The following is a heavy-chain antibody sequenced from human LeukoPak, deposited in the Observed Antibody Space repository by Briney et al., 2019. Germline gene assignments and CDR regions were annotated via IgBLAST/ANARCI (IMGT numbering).Heavy chain of an antibody. CDR3: ARGATQFDY. V-gene: IGHV4-59*01. CDR1: GGSISSYY. CDR2: IYYSGST. Sequence: SETLSLTRTVSGGSISSYYWSWIRQPPRKGLEWIGYIYYSGSTNYNPSLKSRVTISVDTSRNQFSLKLSSVTAADTAVYYCARGATQFDYWGQGTLVTVSS. J-gene: IGHJ4*02. D-gene: IGHD1-26*01.